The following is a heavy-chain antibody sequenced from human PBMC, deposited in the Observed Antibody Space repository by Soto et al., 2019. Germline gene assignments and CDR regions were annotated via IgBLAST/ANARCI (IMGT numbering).Heavy chain of an antibody. CDR2: ISYNGNKI. Sequence: GVSLRLSCKTSGFTFSSYGLHWLRQAPGKGLEWVTFISYNGNKINYADSVKGRFTVSRDNSKNTLYLQMNSLRPEDTAVYYCAKHSSTFVFWGQGTLVTVSS. D-gene: IGHD2-2*01. J-gene: IGHJ4*02. CDR3: AKHSSTFVF. V-gene: IGHV3-30*18. CDR1: GFTFSSYG.